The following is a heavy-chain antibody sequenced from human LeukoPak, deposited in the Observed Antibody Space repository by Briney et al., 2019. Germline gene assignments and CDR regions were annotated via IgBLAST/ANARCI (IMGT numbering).Heavy chain of an antibody. CDR1: GFTFSSYS. CDR3: ARDRYSSSWYLFDY. V-gene: IGHV3-21*01. J-gene: IGHJ4*02. CDR2: ISSSSSYI. Sequence: GGSLRLSCAASGFTFSSYSMNWVRQAPGKGLEWVSSISSSSSYIYYADSVKGRFTISRDDAKNSLYLQMNSLRAEDTAVYYCARDRYSSSWYLFDYWGQGTLVTVSS. D-gene: IGHD6-13*01.